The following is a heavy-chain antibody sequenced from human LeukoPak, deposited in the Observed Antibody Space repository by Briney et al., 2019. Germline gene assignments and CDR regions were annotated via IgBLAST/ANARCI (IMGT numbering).Heavy chain of an antibody. CDR2: IYYSGST. J-gene: IGHJ4*02. CDR3: ARGRRLYDSMAAWDY. Sequence: PSETLSLTCTVSGGSISSGGYYWSWIRQHPGKGLEWIGYIYYSGSTYYNPSLKSRVTISVDTSKNQFSLKLSSVTAADTAVYYCARGRRLYDSMAAWDYWGQGTLVTVSS. V-gene: IGHV4-31*03. D-gene: IGHD3-22*01. CDR1: GGSISSGGYY.